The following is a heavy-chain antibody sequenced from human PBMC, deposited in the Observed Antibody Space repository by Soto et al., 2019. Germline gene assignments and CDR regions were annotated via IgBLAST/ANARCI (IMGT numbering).Heavy chain of an antibody. J-gene: IGHJ5*02. D-gene: IGHD4-17*01. V-gene: IGHV4-30-4*01. Sequence: PSETLSLTCTVSGGSLNSGDYYWSWVLQPPGKALEWVGYIYYSGSTIYNPSLESRVTFSIDTSENQFSLKLSSVTSADTAVYYCARSLRDYGLGWFYPWGKGTLVTVS. CDR3: ARSLRDYGLGWFYP. CDR2: IYYSGST. CDR1: GGSLNSGDYY.